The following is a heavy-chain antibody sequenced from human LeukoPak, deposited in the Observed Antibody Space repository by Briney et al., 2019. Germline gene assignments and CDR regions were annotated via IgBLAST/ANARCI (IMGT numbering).Heavy chain of an antibody. CDR1: GGSISSSSYY. V-gene: IGHV4-39*07. Sequence: SETLSLTCTVSGGSISSSSYYWGWIRQPPGKGLEWIGSIYYSGSTYYNPSLKSRVTISVDTSKNQFSLKLSSVTAADTAVYYCAKGGSYLRGAFDIWGQGTMVTVSS. J-gene: IGHJ3*02. CDR2: IYYSGST. D-gene: IGHD1-26*01. CDR3: AKGGSYLRGAFDI.